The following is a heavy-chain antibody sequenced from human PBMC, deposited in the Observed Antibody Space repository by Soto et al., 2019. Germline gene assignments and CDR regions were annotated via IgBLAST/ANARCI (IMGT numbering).Heavy chain of an antibody. CDR1: GGTFSSYA. Sequence: QVQLVQSGAEVKKPGSSVKVSCTASGGTFSSYAISWVRQAPGQGLEWMGGIIPIFGTANYAQKFQGRVTITADKSTSTAYMELSSLRSEDTAVYYCASSAEMATITGGFDYWGQGTLVTVSS. D-gene: IGHD5-12*01. V-gene: IGHV1-69*06. J-gene: IGHJ4*02. CDR2: IIPIFGTA. CDR3: ASSAEMATITGGFDY.